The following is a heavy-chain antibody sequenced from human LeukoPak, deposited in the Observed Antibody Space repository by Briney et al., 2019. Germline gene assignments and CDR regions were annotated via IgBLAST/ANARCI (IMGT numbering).Heavy chain of an antibody. CDR1: GYTFTGYY. D-gene: IGHD3-3*01. J-gene: IGHJ4*02. Sequence: ASVKVSCKASGYTFTGYYMHWVRQAPGQGLEWMGWINPDSGGTNYAQKFQGRVTMTRDTSISTAYMELSRLRSDDTAVYYCARDHPYYDFWSGHLAPYYFDYWGQGTLVTVSS. CDR3: ARDHPYYDFWSGHLAPYYFDY. V-gene: IGHV1-2*02. CDR2: INPDSGGT.